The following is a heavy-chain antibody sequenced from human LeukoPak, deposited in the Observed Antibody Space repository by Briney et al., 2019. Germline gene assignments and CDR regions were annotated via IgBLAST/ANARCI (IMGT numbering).Heavy chain of an antibody. V-gene: IGHV1-8*01. D-gene: IGHD1-14*01. CDR2: MNPNTGDT. J-gene: IGHJ3*02. CDR1: GYTFTSYD. Sequence: ASVKVSCKASGYTFTSYDINWVRQATGQGLEWMGWMNPNTGDTGYAQNFQGRVTMTRDTSINTAYMELSSLRSEDTAVYYCATGTGGEAFDIWGQGTMVTVSS. CDR3: ATGTGGEAFDI.